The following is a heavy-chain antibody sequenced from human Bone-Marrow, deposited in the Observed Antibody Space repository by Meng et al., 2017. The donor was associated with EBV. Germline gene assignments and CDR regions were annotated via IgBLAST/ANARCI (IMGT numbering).Heavy chain of an antibody. J-gene: IGHJ4*02. D-gene: IGHD6-13*01. CDR1: GFTLSNYW. V-gene: IGHV3-74*01. CDR3: SRSNWYPDY. Sequence: LECVGGLVQPWGSLRLTCAASGFTLSNYWMHWVRQVPGKGLVWVSRINVDGSDTIYADSVKGRFTISRDNGKNTLYLQMNSLRADDTAVYYCSRSNWYPDYWGQGTLVTVSS. CDR2: INVDGSDT.